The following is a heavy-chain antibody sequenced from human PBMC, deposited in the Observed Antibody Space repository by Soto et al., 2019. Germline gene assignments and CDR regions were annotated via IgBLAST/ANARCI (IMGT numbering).Heavy chain of an antibody. J-gene: IGHJ6*02. D-gene: IGHD3-9*01. CDR1: GFTFSSYS. V-gene: IGHV3-21*01. Sequence: EVQLVESGGGLVKPGGSLRLSCAASGFTFSSYSMNWVRQAPGKGLEWVSSISSSSSYIYYADSVEGRFTISRDNAKNSLSLQMNSLRAEDTAVYYCARDPPLRYFDWSPDYGMDVWGQGTTVTVSS. CDR3: ARDPPLRYFDWSPDYGMDV. CDR2: ISSSSSYI.